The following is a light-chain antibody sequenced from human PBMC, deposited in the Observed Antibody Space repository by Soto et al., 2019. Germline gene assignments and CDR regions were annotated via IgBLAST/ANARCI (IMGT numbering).Light chain of an antibody. J-gene: IGKJ1*01. V-gene: IGKV3-11*01. CDR2: HTS. CDR1: QTVNSR. CDR3: HQRQSWTRT. Sequence: SSSTGERATLSCRASQTVNSRLAWYQHKPGQAPRLLIYHTSNRATGIPARFSGSGSGTDVTLTISSLEQEDGAVYYCHQRQSWTRTFCQGTKVDIK.